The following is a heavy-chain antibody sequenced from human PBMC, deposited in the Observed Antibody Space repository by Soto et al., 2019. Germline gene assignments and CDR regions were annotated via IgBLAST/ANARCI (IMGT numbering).Heavy chain of an antibody. CDR1: GGTFSSYA. CDR3: ARSAYGDYDLDY. J-gene: IGHJ4*02. V-gene: IGHV1-69*06. D-gene: IGHD4-17*01. CDR2: IIPIFGTA. Sequence: QVQLVHSGAEVKKPGSSVQVSCKASGGTFSSYAISWVRQAPGQGLEWMGGIIPIFGTANYAQKFQGRVTITADKSTSTAYMEMSSLRSEDTAVYYCARSAYGDYDLDYWGQGTLVTVSS.